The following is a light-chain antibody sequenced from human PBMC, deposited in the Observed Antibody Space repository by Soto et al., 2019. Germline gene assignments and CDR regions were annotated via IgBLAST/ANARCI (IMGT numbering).Light chain of an antibody. CDR1: QNINNY. J-gene: IGKJ5*01. Sequence: DIQMTQSPSSLSASVGDRVTITCQASQNINNYLNWYQQKPGRAPKLLIYDASNLEAVVPSRFRGSGSGTDFSFTISRLQPEDIATYYCQQYENLPTFGQGNDWRL. CDR3: QQYENLPT. V-gene: IGKV1-33*01. CDR2: DAS.